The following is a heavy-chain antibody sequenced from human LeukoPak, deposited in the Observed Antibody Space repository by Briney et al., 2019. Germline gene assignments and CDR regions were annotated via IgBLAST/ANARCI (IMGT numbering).Heavy chain of an antibody. J-gene: IGHJ6*02. CDR2: IIPILGIA. CDR1: GGTFSSYA. V-gene: IGHV1-69*04. CDR3: ASSSSWTPPDGVTGTTTTSKGYYYGMDV. D-gene: IGHD1-20*01. Sequence: GASVKVSCKASGGTFSSYAISWVRQAPGQGLEWMGRIIPILGIANYAQKFQGRVTITADKSTSTAYMELSSLRSEDTAVYYCASSSSWTPPDGVTGTTTTSKGYYYGMDVWGQGTTVTVSS.